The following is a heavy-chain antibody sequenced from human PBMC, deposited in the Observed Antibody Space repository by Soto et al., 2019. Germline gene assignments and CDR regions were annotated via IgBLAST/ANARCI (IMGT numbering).Heavy chain of an antibody. CDR2: IWFDGSIE. D-gene: IGHD2-15*01. CDR3: ARGGWRANWYFDL. CDR1: GFTFSSNG. V-gene: IGHV3-33*01. Sequence: QVQLVGSGGGVVQPGRSLRLSCAASGFTFSSNGMHWVRQAPGKGLEWVAVIWFDGSIEYYADSVKGRFTISRDSSKTTLYLQMSGLGAEDTAVYYCARGGWRANWYFDLWGRGTLVTVSS. J-gene: IGHJ2*01.